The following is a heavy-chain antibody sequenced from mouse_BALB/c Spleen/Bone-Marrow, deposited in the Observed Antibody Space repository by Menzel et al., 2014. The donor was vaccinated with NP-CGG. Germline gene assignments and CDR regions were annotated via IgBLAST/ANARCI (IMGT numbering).Heavy chain of an antibody. CDR1: GYTFSSYW. J-gene: IGHJ2*01. Sequence: VQLQQSGAELMKPGASVKISCKATGYTFSSYWIEWVKQRPGHGLEGIGEILPGSGSTNYNEKFKGKATFTADTSSNTAYMQLSSLTSEDSAVYYCARGAYYGNYFDYWGQGTTLTVSS. CDR2: ILPGSGST. D-gene: IGHD2-10*01. V-gene: IGHV1-9*01. CDR3: ARGAYYGNYFDY.